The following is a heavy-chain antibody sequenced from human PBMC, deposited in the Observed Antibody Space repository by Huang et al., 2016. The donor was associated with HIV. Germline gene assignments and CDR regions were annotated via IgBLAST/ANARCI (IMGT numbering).Heavy chain of an antibody. J-gene: IGHJ4*02. CDR1: GFTFSGYG. CDR2: ITFDGKNK. D-gene: IGHD1-1*01. CDR3: AKDNDLYYFDY. Sequence: QVHLVESGGGVVQPGRSLRLSCAASGFTFSGYGMHWVRQAPGKGLEWVAVITFDGKNKYYADSVRGRFTVSRDNSQNTVSLQMNTLRAEDTAVYYCAKDNDLYYFDYWGQGTLVTVSS. V-gene: IGHV3-30*18.